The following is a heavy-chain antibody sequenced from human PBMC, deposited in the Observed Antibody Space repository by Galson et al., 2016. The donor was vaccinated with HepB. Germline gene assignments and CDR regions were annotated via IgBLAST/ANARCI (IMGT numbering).Heavy chain of an antibody. V-gene: IGHV3-30*18. CDR3: AKDGWYSSSWYFDY. D-gene: IGHD6-13*01. CDR2: ISYDGSNK. CDR1: GFTFSSHG. J-gene: IGHJ4*02. Sequence: SLRLSCAASGFTFSSHGMHWVRQAPGKGLEWVAVISYDGSNKYYADAVKGRFTRSRDNSKNTLYLQMNSLRAEDRAVYYCAKDGWYSSSWYFDYWGQGTLVTVSS.